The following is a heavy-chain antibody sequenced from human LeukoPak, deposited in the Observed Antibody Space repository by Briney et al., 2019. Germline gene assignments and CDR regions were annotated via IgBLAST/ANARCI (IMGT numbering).Heavy chain of an antibody. V-gene: IGHV1-69*05. CDR3: ARSEGVYYYMDV. CDR2: INPIFVTA. Sequence: ASVKVSCKVSGGAFSSYAISWVRQAAGQGLEWMGGINPIFVTAHYAQKFQGRVTITTDESTSTAYMELSSLRSEDTAVYYCARSEGVYYYMDVWAKGPRSPSP. CDR1: GGAFSSYA. J-gene: IGHJ6*03.